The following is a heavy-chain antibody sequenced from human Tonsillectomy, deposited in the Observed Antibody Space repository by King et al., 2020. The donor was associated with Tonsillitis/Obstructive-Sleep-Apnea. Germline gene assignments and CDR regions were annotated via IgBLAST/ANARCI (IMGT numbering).Heavy chain of an antibody. Sequence: VTLKESGPVLVKPTETLTLTCTVSGFSLTNARMGVSWIRQPPGKALEWLAHIFSNDEKSYSTSLKSRLTISKDTSKSQVVLTMTNMEPVDTATYYCARMTLYSSNWYEVYFDYWGQGTLVTVSS. CDR2: IFSNDEK. CDR1: GFSLTNARMG. V-gene: IGHV2-26*01. CDR3: ARMTLYSSNWYEVYFDY. D-gene: IGHD6-13*01. J-gene: IGHJ4*02.